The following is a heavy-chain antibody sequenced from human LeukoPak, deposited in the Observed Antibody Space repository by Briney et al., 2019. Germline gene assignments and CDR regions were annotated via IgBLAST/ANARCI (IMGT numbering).Heavy chain of an antibody. Sequence: GGSLRLSCAASGFTFSNYGMHWVRQAPGKGLEWVAVIWYDGSNKYYADSVKGRFTISGDNSNNTLYLQMNSLRAEDTAVYYCARDISGSFSLDYWGQGTLVTVSS. D-gene: IGHD1-26*01. V-gene: IGHV3-33*01. J-gene: IGHJ4*02. CDR3: ARDISGSFSLDY. CDR1: GFTFSNYG. CDR2: IWYDGSNK.